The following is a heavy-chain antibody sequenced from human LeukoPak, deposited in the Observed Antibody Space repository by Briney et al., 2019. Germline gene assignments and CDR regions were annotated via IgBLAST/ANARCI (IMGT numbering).Heavy chain of an antibody. CDR3: ARGRDRSKAGDH. D-gene: IGHD5-24*01. CDR1: GGSCDDYY. V-gene: IGHV4-34*01. CDR2: IHPHGIF. J-gene: IGHJ4*02. Sequence: SETLSLTCDVSGGSCDDYYCSWIRQPPGKGLEWIGEIHPHGIFYYNSSLVSRVTMSIDTSKGQFSLRLTSVTAADTAFYYCARGRDRSKAGDHWGQGSLVTVSS.